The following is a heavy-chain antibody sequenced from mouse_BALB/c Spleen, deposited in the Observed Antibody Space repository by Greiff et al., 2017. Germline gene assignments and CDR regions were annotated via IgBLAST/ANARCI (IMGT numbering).Heavy chain of an antibody. CDR2: IYPGDGDT. V-gene: IGHV1-87*01. CDR1: GYTFTSYW. J-gene: IGHJ2*01. CDR3: ARSRTGNFDY. D-gene: IGHD1-1*02. Sequence: QVQLKQSGAELARPGASVKLSCKASGYTFTSYWMQWVKQKPGQGLEWIGAIYPGDGDTRYTQKFKGKATLTADKSSSTAYMQLSSLASEDSAVYYCARSRTGNFDYWGQGTTLTVSS.